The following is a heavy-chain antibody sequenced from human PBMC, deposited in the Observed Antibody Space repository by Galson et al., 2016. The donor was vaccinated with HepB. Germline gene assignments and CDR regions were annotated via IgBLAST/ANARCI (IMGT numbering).Heavy chain of an antibody. D-gene: IGHD3-10*01. Sequence: SLRLSCAGSGFTFDDFAMHWVRQAPGKGLEWVSSVSWHSGGIDYADSVKGRFIISRDNANNSLYLQMNSLRPEDTALYYCAKNRGSSGLMGYFDLWGRGTLVTVSS. CDR3: AKNRGSSGLMGYFDL. J-gene: IGHJ2*01. CDR2: VSWHSGGI. CDR1: GFTFDDFA. V-gene: IGHV3-9*01.